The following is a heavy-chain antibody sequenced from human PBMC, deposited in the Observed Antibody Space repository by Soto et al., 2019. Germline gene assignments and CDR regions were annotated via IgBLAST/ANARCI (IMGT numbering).Heavy chain of an antibody. J-gene: IGHJ3*02. CDR1: GFTFSSYA. D-gene: IGHD3-3*01. V-gene: IGHV3-30-3*01. CDR2: ISYDGSNK. CDR3: ARDFWYAFDI. Sequence: GGSLRLSCAASGFTFSSYAMHWVRQAPGKGLEWVAVISYDGSNKYYADSVEGRFTISRDNSKNTLYLQMNSLRAEDTAVYYCARDFWYAFDIWGQGTMVTVSS.